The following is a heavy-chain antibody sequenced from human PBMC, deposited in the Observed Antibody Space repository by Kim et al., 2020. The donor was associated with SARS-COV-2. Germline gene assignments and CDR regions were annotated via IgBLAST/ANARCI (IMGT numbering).Heavy chain of an antibody. CDR1: GFTFSSYG. V-gene: IGHV3-33*05. J-gene: IGHJ6*02. D-gene: IGHD3-10*01. CDR3: ARASNTMVRGGVLDV. CDR2: ISYDGSNK. Sequence: GGSLRLSCAASGFTFSSYGMHWVRQAPGKGLEWVAVISYDGSNKYYADSVKGRFTISRDNSKNTLYLQMNSLRAEDTAVYYCARASNTMVRGGVLDVWG.